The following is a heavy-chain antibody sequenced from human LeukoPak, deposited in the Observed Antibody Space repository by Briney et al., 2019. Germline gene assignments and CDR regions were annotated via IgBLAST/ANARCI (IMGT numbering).Heavy chain of an antibody. CDR3: ARLARPGLSGYYFDY. V-gene: IGHV4-34*01. CDR1: GGSFSDYY. D-gene: IGHD1-14*01. Sequence: SSETLSLTCAVYGGSFSDYYWTWIRQPPGKGLEWIGEINHSGSTNYNPSLKSRVTISVDTSKNQFSLKLSSVTAADTAVYYCARLARPGLSGYYFDYWGQGTLVTVSS. CDR2: INHSGST. J-gene: IGHJ4*02.